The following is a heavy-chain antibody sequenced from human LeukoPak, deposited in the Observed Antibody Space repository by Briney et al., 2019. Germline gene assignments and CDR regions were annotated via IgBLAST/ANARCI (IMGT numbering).Heavy chain of an antibody. CDR1: GYTFTSYG. V-gene: IGHV1-18*01. CDR2: ISAYNGNT. Sequence: ASVKVSCKASGYTFTSYGISWVRQAPGQGLEWMGWISAYNGNTNYAQKLQGRVTMTTDTSTSTAYMELRSLRSDDTAVYYCGRVGSDSSSWWSFRSTLYYFDYWGQGTLVTVSS. D-gene: IGHD6-13*01. J-gene: IGHJ4*02. CDR3: GRVGSDSSSWWSFRSTLYYFDY.